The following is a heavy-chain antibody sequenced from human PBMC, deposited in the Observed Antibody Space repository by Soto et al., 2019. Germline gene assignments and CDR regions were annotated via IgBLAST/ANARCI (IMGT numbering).Heavy chain of an antibody. Sequence: LRLSCAASGFTFSRFAIHWVRQAPGKGLEWVAVISKDGSVKYYADSVKGRFTISRDNSESTLFLQMNSLTNEDTAVYHCARSRSGAVPDSLGFWGQGTLVTVSS. CDR2: ISKDGSVK. J-gene: IGHJ4*02. CDR3: ARSRSGAVPDSLGF. D-gene: IGHD3-10*01. V-gene: IGHV3-30-3*01. CDR1: GFTFSRFA.